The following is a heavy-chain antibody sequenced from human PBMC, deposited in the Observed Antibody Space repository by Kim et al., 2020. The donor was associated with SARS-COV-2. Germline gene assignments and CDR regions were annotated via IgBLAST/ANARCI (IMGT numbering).Heavy chain of an antibody. Sequence: DSVKGRFTISRDNSKNTLYVQMNSLRAEDTAVYYCAKHIAVAATDYAFDIWGQGTMVTVSS. V-gene: IGHV3-23*01. D-gene: IGHD6-19*01. CDR3: AKHIAVAATDYAFDI. J-gene: IGHJ3*02.